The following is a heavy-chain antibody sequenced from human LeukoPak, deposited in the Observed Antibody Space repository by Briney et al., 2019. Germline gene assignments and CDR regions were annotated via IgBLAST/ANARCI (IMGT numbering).Heavy chain of an antibody. Sequence: ASVKVSCKASGYTFTGYYMHWVRQAPGQGLEWMGWINPNSGGTNYAQKFQGRVTMTRDTSISTAYMELSRLRSDDTAVYYSARDNRALVRGVIEAHFDYWGQGTLVTVSS. CDR1: GYTFTGYY. V-gene: IGHV1-2*02. D-gene: IGHD3-10*01. J-gene: IGHJ4*02. CDR3: ARDNRALVRGVIEAHFDY. CDR2: INPNSGGT.